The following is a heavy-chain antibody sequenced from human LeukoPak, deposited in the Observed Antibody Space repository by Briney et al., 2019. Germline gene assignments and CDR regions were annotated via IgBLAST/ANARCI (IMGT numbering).Heavy chain of an antibody. D-gene: IGHD6-13*01. CDR1: GGSISSYY. V-gene: IGHV4-59*01. CDR3: ARDSSRSRGFDY. CDR2: IYYSGST. J-gene: IGHJ4*02. Sequence: SETLSLTCTVSGGSISSYYWSWIRQPPGKGPEWIGYIYYSGSTNYNPSLKSRVTISVDTSKNQFSLKLSSVTAADTAVYYCARDSSRSRGFDYWGQGTLVTVSS.